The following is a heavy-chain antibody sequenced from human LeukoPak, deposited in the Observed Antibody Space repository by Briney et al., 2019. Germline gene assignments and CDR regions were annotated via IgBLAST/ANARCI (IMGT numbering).Heavy chain of an antibody. CDR2: IIPIFGTA. CDR3: ARGRGGAAAGTVSWFDP. J-gene: IGHJ5*02. D-gene: IGHD6-13*01. Sequence: GASVKVSCKASGGTFSSYAISWARQAPGQGLEWMGRIIPIFGTANYAQKFQGRVTITTDESTSTAYMELSSLRSEDTAVYYCARGRGGAAAGTVSWFDPWGQGTLVTVSS. V-gene: IGHV1-69*05. CDR1: GGTFSSYA.